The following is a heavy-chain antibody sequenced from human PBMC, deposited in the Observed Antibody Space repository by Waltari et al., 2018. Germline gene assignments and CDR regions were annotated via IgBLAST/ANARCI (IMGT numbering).Heavy chain of an antibody. J-gene: IGHJ4*02. CDR1: GGSISSSSYY. Sequence: QLQLQESGPGLVKPSETLSLTCTVSGGSISSSSYYWGWLRQPPGKGLDWIGSIYYSGSTYYNPSLKRRVTISVDTSKNQFSLKLSSVTAADTAVYYCARDLRVATIGDYFDYWGQGTLVTVSS. CDR3: ARDLRVATIGDYFDY. V-gene: IGHV4-39*07. CDR2: IYYSGST. D-gene: IGHD5-12*01.